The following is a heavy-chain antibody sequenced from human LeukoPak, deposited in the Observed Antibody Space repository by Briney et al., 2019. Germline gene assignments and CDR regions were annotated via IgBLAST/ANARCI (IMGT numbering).Heavy chain of an antibody. CDR1: GFTFSSYT. V-gene: IGHV3-21*01. J-gene: IGHJ4*02. CDR3: ASAWGGYCSSTSCYPFDY. Sequence: GGSLRLSCAASGFTFSSYTMNWVRQAPGKGLEWVSSISSSSSYIYYADLVKGRFTISRDNAKNSLYLQMNSLRAEDTAVYYCASAWGGYCSSTSCYPFDYWGQGNLVTVSS. CDR2: ISSSSSYI. D-gene: IGHD2-2*01.